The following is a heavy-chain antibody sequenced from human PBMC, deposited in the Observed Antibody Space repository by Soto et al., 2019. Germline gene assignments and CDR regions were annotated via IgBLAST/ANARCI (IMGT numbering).Heavy chain of an antibody. CDR3: AREDGRTFDY. CDR2: ISYDGSNK. J-gene: IGHJ4*02. CDR1: GFTFSSYA. Sequence: QVQLVESGGGVVQPGRSLRLSCAASGFTFSSYAMHWVRQAPGKGLEWVAVISYDGSNKYYADSVKGRFTISRDNSNKMLHLQMNSLRAEDTAVYYCAREDGRTFDYWGQGTLVTVS. V-gene: IGHV3-30-3*01.